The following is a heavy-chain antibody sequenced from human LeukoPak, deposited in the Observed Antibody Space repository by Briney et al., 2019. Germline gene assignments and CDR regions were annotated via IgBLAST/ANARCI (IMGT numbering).Heavy chain of an antibody. CDR1: GFTFSSYG. D-gene: IGHD1-1*01. V-gene: IGHV3-30*02. CDR2: IRYDGSNK. CDR3: AREDQLYYYYYMDV. J-gene: IGHJ6*03. Sequence: GGSLRLSCAASGFTFSSYGMHWVRQAPGKGLEWVAFIRYDGSNKYYADSVKGRFTISRDNSKNTLYLQMNSLRAEDTAVYYCAREDQLYYYYYMDVWGKGTTVTISS.